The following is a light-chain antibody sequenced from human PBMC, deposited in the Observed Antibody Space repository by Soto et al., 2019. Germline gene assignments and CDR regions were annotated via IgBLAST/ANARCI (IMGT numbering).Light chain of an antibody. Sequence: QSVLTQPASVSGSPGQSITISCTGTSSDVGGYNYVSWYQQHPGKAPKLIIYEVSNRPSGVSNRFSGSKSGNTATLTISGLHADDEADYHCSSYTTSSTLVVFGGGTKVTVL. CDR2: EVS. CDR1: SSDVGGYNY. J-gene: IGLJ2*01. CDR3: SSYTTSSTLVV. V-gene: IGLV2-14*01.